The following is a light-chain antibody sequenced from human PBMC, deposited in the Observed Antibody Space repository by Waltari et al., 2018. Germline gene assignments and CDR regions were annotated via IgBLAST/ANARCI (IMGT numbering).Light chain of an antibody. CDR3: QKYERLPAT. Sequence: EIVWTQSPGTLSLSPGERATLSCRASQSIGRSLVWYQQKPGQAPRLLIYEVSRRATGIPDRFSGSGYGTDFSLTISRLEPEDFAVYYCQKYERLPATFGQGTTVEIK. CDR2: EVS. J-gene: IGKJ1*01. V-gene: IGKV3-20*01. CDR1: QSIGRS.